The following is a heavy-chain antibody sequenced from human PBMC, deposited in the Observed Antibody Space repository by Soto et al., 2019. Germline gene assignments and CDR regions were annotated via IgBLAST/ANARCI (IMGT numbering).Heavy chain of an antibody. J-gene: IGHJ5*02. CDR3: ARAPPELLGGCWFDP. V-gene: IGHV6-1*01. D-gene: IGHD1-7*01. CDR1: GDSVSSNSAA. Sequence: SQTLSLTCAISGDSVSSNSAAWTWIRQSPSRGLEWLGRTYYRSKWYNDYAVSVKSRITINPDTSKNQFSLQLNSVTPEDTAVYYCARAPPELLGGCWFDPWGQGTLVTVSS. CDR2: TYYRSKWYN.